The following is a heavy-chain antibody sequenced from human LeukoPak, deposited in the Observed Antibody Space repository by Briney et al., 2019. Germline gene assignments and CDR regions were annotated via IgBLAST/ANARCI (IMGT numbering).Heavy chain of an antibody. Sequence: SETLSLTCIVSGYSISSGYYWGWIRQPPGKGLEWIGSIYHSGITYYNPSLKSRVTISVDTSKNQFSLKLSSVTAADTAVYYCARDEGSGSYYNYWGQGTLVTVSS. CDR2: IYHSGIT. CDR1: GYSISSGYY. D-gene: IGHD3-10*01. V-gene: IGHV4-38-2*02. CDR3: ARDEGSGSYYNY. J-gene: IGHJ4*02.